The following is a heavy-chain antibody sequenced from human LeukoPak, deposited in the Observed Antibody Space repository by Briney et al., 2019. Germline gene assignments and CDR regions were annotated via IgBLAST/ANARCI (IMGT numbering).Heavy chain of an antibody. Sequence: PGGSLRLSCAASGFTFSSYAMNWVRQAPGKGLEWVSAISGSGVSTFYADSVKGRFTISRDNSKNTLYLQMNSLRAEDTAVYYCAKDGPLVGPYYFDYWGQGTLATVSS. V-gene: IGHV3-23*01. J-gene: IGHJ4*02. CDR1: GFTFSSYA. CDR3: AKDGPLVGPYYFDY. CDR2: ISGSGVST. D-gene: IGHD1-26*01.